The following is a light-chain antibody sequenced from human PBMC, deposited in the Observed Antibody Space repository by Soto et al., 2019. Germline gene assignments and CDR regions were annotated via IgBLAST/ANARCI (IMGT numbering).Light chain of an antibody. CDR3: QQYNAWPPT. CDR2: GAS. CDR1: QSINNK. Sequence: EMVMTHSPSTLSVSPGEIGTLSXRASQSINNKVAWYQQKPGQAPRLLIYGASTRATGIPARFSGSGSGTEFTLTISSLQSEDFAVYSCQQYNAWPPTFGQGTKVDIK. V-gene: IGKV3-15*01. J-gene: IGKJ1*01.